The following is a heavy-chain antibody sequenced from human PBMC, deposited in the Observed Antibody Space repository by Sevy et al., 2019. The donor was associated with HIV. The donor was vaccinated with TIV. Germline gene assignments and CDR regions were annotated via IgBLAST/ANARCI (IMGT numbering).Heavy chain of an antibody. J-gene: IGHJ4*02. CDR1: GFTFSKYS. CDR3: AREGCTKPHDY. D-gene: IGHD2-8*01. CDR2: LSCGCGEI. Sequence: GGSLRLSCAASGFTFSKYSMSWVRQPPGKGLEWVSTLSCGCGEINYADSVKGRFTFSRDNSKSSVYLQMNNLRPEDTAVYYCAREGCTKPHDYWGQGTLVTVSS. V-gene: IGHV3-23*01.